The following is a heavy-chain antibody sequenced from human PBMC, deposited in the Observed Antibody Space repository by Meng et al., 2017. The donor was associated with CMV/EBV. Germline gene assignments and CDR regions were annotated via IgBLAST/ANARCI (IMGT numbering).Heavy chain of an antibody. J-gene: IGHJ2*01. CDR2: ISSGSSYI. D-gene: IGHD3-3*01. CDR1: GFPFSRYS. CDR3: ARDNWNWYFDL. V-gene: IGHV3-21*01. Sequence: LSCGASGFPFSRYSMNWVRQAPGQVLEWVSSISSGSSYIYYADSVKGRFTISRDNAKNSLYLQMNSLRAEDTAAYYCARDNWNWYFDLWGRGTLVTVSS.